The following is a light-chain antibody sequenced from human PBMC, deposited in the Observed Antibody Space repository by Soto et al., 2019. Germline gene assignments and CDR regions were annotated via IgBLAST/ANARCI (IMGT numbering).Light chain of an antibody. CDR3: QQSYTTPRT. Sequence: DIQMTQSPSSLSASVGDRVIITCRASQSISSYLNWYQQKPGKAPKLLIYTTSSLQSGVPLRFSGSGSGTDFTLTISSLQPEDVATYYCQQSYTTPRTFGQGTKVEIK. V-gene: IGKV1-39*01. J-gene: IGKJ1*01. CDR2: TTS. CDR1: QSISSY.